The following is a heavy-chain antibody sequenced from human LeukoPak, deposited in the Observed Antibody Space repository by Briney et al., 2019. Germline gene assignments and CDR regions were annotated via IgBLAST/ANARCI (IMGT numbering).Heavy chain of an antibody. V-gene: IGHV5-51*01. D-gene: IGHD4-23*01. CDR2: IYPGESDT. Sequence: GESLKISCKGSGYSFTSYWIGWVRQMPGKGLEWMGLIYPGESDTRYSPSFQGQVTISADKSINTAYVQWSTLKAADTAIYYCARPGNSGRASGISSHFAYWGQGTLV. CDR3: ARPGNSGRASGISSHFAY. CDR1: GYSFTSYW. J-gene: IGHJ4*02.